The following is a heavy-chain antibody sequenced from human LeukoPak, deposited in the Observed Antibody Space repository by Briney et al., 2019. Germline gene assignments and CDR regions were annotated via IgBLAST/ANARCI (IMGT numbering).Heavy chain of an antibody. CDR3: ATPGSGRYPAPLAF. J-gene: IGHJ1*01. V-gene: IGHV3-23*01. Sequence: GGSLRLSCAASGFTFSSFAMSWVRQAPGKGLEWVSAISDRGSSTYYSDSVKGGFTISRDNAKNTLYLQMDSLRAGDTALYCCATPGSGRYPAPLAFCGQGTLATVSS. CDR1: GFTFSSFA. D-gene: IGHD6-19*01. CDR2: ISDRGSST.